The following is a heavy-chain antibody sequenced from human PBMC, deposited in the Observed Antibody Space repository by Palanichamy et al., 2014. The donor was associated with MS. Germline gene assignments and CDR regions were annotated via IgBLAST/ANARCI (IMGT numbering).Heavy chain of an antibody. Sequence: QVQVVKSGGGVVQPGRSLRLSCAASGFTFSTYGIHWVRQAPGKGLEWVAVISNDGRYKYYADSVKGRFAISRDNSNNTLFLQMTSLRAEDTAVYYCAKDFGSRGYYYGMDVWGQGTTVTVSS. CDR1: GFTFSTYG. V-gene: IGHV3-30*18. CDR3: AKDFGSRGYYYGMDV. CDR2: ISNDGRYK. D-gene: IGHD3-3*01. J-gene: IGHJ6*02.